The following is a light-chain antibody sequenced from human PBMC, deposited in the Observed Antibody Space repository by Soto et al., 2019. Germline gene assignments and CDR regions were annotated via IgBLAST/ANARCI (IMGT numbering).Light chain of an antibody. CDR1: SSDVGAYNY. J-gene: IGLJ2*01. V-gene: IGLV2-8*01. Sequence: QSALTQPPSASGSPGQSVTISCTGTSSDVGAYNYVSWYQQHPGKAPKLMIYEVSKRPSGVPDRFSGSKSGNTASLTVSGLQAGDEADYYCSSYAGSSKGVFGGGTQLTVL. CDR3: SSYAGSSKGV. CDR2: EVS.